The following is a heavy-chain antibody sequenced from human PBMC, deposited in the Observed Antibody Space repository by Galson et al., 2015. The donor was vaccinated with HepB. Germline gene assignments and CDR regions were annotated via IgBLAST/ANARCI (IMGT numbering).Heavy chain of an antibody. CDR2: ISGSGGST. J-gene: IGHJ3*02. CDR3: AKPPRRFSSGWYPDDAFNT. Sequence: SLRLSCAASGFAVSSNYMSWVRQAPGKGLEWVSAISGSGGSTYYEDSVKGRFTISRDNSKNTLYLQMNSLRAEDTAVYYCAKPPRRFSSGWYPDDAFNTWAKGQWSPSLQ. V-gene: IGHV3-23*01. CDR1: GFAVSSNY. D-gene: IGHD6-19*01.